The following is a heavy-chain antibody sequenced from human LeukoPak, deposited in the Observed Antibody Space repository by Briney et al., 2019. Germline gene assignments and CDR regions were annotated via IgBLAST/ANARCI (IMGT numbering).Heavy chain of an antibody. Sequence: GGSLRLSCAASGFTFNAFAMSWVRQAPGKGLEWVSSISSSKSYIFYADSVKGRFTISRDNAKNSLYLEMTSLRAEDTAVYYCASGSPAGDYWGQGTLVTVSS. J-gene: IGHJ4*02. CDR2: ISSSKSYI. CDR3: ASGSPAGDY. CDR1: GFTFNAFA. D-gene: IGHD1-26*01. V-gene: IGHV3-21*01.